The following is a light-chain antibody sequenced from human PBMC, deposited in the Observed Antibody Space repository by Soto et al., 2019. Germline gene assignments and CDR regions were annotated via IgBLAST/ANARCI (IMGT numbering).Light chain of an antibody. Sequence: THSTSVLSSSFVDTVTLYCRASQSVSSSLAWYQQKPGQAPRLPIYDASNRATGVPATFSGSGSGTDFTLTISSLQSEDLGVYYCLQYNYWPWTFGQGTKVDIK. CDR3: LQYNYWPWT. CDR2: DAS. J-gene: IGKJ1*01. V-gene: IGKV3-15*01. CDR1: QSVSSS.